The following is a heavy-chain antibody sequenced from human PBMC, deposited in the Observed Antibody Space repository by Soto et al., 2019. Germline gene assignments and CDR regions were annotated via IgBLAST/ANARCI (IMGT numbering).Heavy chain of an antibody. CDR3: ARHPYDYYRYHKAV. Sequence: SETLSLTCTVSGGSISSYYWSWIRQPPGKGLEWIGYIYYSGSTNYNPSLKSRVTISVDTSKNQFSLKLSSVTAADTAVYYCARHPYDYYRYHKAVSGKGTTVLVSS. J-gene: IGHJ6*03. CDR1: GGSISSYY. D-gene: IGHD3-3*01. CDR2: IYYSGST. V-gene: IGHV4-59*08.